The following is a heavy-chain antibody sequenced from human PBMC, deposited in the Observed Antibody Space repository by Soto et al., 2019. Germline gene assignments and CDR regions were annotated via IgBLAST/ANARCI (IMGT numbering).Heavy chain of an antibody. CDR1: GGSFSGYY. CDR3: ARGRWLRSSFDY. D-gene: IGHD5-12*01. V-gene: IGHV4-34*01. Sequence: QVQLQQWGAGVLKPSETLSLTCAVYGGSFSGYYWSWIRQPPGKGLEWIGEINHSGSTNYNPSLKSRVTISVDTSKNQFSLKLSSVTAADTAVYYCARGRWLRSSFDYWGQGTLVTVSS. J-gene: IGHJ4*02. CDR2: INHSGST.